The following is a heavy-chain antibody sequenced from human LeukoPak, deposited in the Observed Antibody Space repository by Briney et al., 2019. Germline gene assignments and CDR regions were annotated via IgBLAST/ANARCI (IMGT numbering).Heavy chain of an antibody. CDR2: ISWNSGSI. CDR1: GFTFDDYA. J-gene: IGHJ4*02. V-gene: IGHV3-9*01. D-gene: IGHD3-22*01. Sequence: GGSLRLSCAASGFTFDDYAMHWVRQAPGKGLEGVSGISWNSGSIGYADSVKGRFTISRDNAKNSLYLQMNSLRAEDTALDYCAKDIRPIVVVGGAFDYWGQGTLVTVSS. CDR3: AKDIRPIVVVGGAFDY.